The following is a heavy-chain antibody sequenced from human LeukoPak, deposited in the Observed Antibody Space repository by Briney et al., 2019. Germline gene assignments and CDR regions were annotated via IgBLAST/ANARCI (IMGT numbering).Heavy chain of an antibody. CDR3: ARHVAYSFDS. V-gene: IGHV3-7*01. J-gene: IGHJ4*02. CDR1: GFAFSSYW. Sequence: GGSLRLSCAASGFAFSSYWMGWVRQAPGKGLEWVANINQDGSDQYYVDSVKGRFTISRDNAKISLFLQMNSLRAEDTAVYYCARHVAYSFDSWGQGTLVTVSS. CDR2: INQDGSDQ. D-gene: IGHD3-16*01.